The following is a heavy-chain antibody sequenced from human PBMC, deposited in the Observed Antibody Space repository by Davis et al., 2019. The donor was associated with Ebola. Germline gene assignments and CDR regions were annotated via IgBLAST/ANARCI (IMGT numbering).Heavy chain of an antibody. V-gene: IGHV1-18*04. Sequence: ASVKVSCKASGYSFSTYGFSWVRQAPGHGLEWMGWVSAYNGQTNYMQRFQNRLTLTTDTSTSTAYMELRGLRSDDTAVYYCARERGWYSSSPSSIPSNWFDPWGQGTLVTVSS. D-gene: IGHD6-13*01. CDR1: GYSFSTYG. CDR3: ARERGWYSSSPSSIPSNWFDP. CDR2: VSAYNGQT. J-gene: IGHJ5*02.